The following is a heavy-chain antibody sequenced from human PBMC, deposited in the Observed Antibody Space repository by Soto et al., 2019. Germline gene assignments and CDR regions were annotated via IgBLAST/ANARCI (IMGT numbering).Heavy chain of an antibody. CDR2: INSDGSST. J-gene: IGHJ3*02. D-gene: IGHD1-26*01. Sequence: GSLRLSCAASGFTFSSYWMHWVRQAPGKGLVWVSRINSDGSSTSYADSVKGRFTISRDNAKNTLYLQMNSLRAEDTAVYYCARSGIVGATGAFDIWGQGTMVTVSS. CDR1: GFTFSSYW. CDR3: ARSGIVGATGAFDI. V-gene: IGHV3-74*01.